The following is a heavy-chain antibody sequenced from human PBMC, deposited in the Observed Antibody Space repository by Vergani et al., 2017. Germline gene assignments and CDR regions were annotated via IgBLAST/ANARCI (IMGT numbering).Heavy chain of an antibody. J-gene: IGHJ4*02. CDR3: ARDYVTPATVGARYFDY. CDR2: IKQDGSEK. CDR1: GFTFSSYW. Sequence: EVQLVESGGGLVQPGGSLRLSCAASGFTFSSYWMSWVRQAPGKGLEWVANIKQDGSEKYYVDSVKGRFTISRDNAKNSLYLQMNSLRAEDTAVYYCARDYVTPATVGARYFDYWGQGTLVTVSS. V-gene: IGHV3-7*03. D-gene: IGHD1-26*01.